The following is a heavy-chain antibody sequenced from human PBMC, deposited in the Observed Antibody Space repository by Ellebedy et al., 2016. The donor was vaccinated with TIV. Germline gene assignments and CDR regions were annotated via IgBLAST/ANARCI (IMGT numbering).Heavy chain of an antibody. CDR1: GFTFSGYW. V-gene: IGHV3-7*01. CDR2: IKEDGSEK. J-gene: IGHJ3*02. Sequence: GESLKISCAASGFTFSGYWMSWVRQAPGKGLEWVANIKEDGSEKYYVDSVKGRFTISRDNAKNSLYLQLNSLRVDDTAMYYCATDKVCFTFDIWGRGTMVTVSS. CDR3: ATDKVCFTFDI.